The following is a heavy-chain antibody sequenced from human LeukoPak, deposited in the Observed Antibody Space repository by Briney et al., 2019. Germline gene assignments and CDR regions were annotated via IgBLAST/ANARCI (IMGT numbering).Heavy chain of an antibody. CDR2: LYYSGST. CDR1: GGSISSGDYY. CDR3: ARDGYSAGLYY. Sequence: SETLSLTCTVSGGSISSGDYYWSWIRQPPGKGLEWIGYLYYSGSTYYNPSLKSRVTISVDTSKNQFSLKLSSVTAADTAVYYCARDGYSAGLYYWGQGTLVTVSS. V-gene: IGHV4-30-4*08. J-gene: IGHJ4*02. D-gene: IGHD6-13*01.